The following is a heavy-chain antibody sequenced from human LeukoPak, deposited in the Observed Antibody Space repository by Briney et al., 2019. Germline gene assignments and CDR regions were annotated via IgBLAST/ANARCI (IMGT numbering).Heavy chain of an antibody. CDR2: INHSGST. V-gene: IGHV4-34*01. CDR3: AREKSPRGYCSSTSCYMYNWFDP. Sequence: PPETLSLTCAVYGGSFSGYYWSWIRQPPGKGLEWIGEINHSGSTNYNPSLKSRVTISVDTSKNQFSLKLSSVTAADTAVYYCAREKSPRGYCSSTSCYMYNWFDPWGQGTLVTVSS. D-gene: IGHD2-2*02. J-gene: IGHJ5*02. CDR1: GGSFSGYY.